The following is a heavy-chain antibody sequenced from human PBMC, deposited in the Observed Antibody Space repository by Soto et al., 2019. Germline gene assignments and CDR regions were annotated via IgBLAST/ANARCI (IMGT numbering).Heavy chain of an antibody. Sequence: QGQLVESGGGVVHPGRSLRLSCIASGFTFESYGMHWVRQAPGKGLEWVAVISQEGVTKHYADSVKGRFTVSRDNSTDTPWLQLRSLSSEDTAVYYCAKRQGQALSRDYLYYYGMDVWGLGTTVPVSS. V-gene: IGHV3-30*18. J-gene: IGHJ6*02. CDR2: ISQEGVTK. CDR1: GFTFESYG. CDR3: AKRQGQALSRDYLYYYGMDV.